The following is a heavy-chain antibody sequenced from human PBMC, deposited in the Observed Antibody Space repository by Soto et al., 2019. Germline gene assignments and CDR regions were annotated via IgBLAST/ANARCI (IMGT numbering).Heavy chain of an antibody. CDR2: MNPNSGNT. Sequence: QVQLVQSGAEVKKPGASVKVSCKASGYTFTSYDINWVRQATGQGLEWMGWMNPNSGNTVYAQKFQGRVTMPLNTSTSTVYMELSSLRSEDTAVYYCTRERSDGLYYWGQGSLVTVSS. CDR1: GYTFTSYD. D-gene: IGHD4-17*01. V-gene: IGHV1-8*01. CDR3: TRERSDGLYY. J-gene: IGHJ4*02.